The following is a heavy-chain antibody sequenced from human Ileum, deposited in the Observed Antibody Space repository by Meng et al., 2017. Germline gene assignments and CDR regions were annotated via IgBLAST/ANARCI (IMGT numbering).Heavy chain of an antibody. J-gene: IGHJ4*02. Sequence: QVHLVQSGPEVRKPGASVKVSCRASGYSFTNYGINWVRQAPGKGLEWMGWTSTYNSNRNYAQSLQGRVTMTTDTSTTIAYMELRSLTFDDTAVYYCARGRHCSSTTCYLSDSWGQGTLVTVSS. CDR3: ARGRHCSSTTCYLSDS. CDR2: TSTYNSNR. D-gene: IGHD2-2*01. V-gene: IGHV1-18*01. CDR1: GYSFTNYG.